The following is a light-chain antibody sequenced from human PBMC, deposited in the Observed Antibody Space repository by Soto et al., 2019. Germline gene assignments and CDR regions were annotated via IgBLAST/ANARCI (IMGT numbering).Light chain of an antibody. Sequence: DVVMTQSPLSLPVTLGQPASISCRSSQSLLYFDGNIYVNWFQQRPGQSPRRLIYKVSNRDSGVPDRLSGSGAGTDFTLKISRVEADDVGVYYCMQGTHWPIAFGQGTRLEIK. CDR2: KVS. CDR1: QSLLYFDGNIY. J-gene: IGKJ5*01. CDR3: MQGTHWPIA. V-gene: IGKV2-30*01.